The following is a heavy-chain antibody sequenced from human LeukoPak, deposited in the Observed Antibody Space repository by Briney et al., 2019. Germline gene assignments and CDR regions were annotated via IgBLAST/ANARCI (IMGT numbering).Heavy chain of an antibody. V-gene: IGHV1-18*03. J-gene: IGHJ4*02. D-gene: IGHD5-12*01. CDR1: GYTFTNYG. Sequence: ASVKVSCKASGYTFTNYGISWVRQAPGQGLEWMGWISAYNGNTNYAQKLQGRVTMTTDTSTSTAYMELRSLRSDDMAVYYCARSGYSGYVWGYSYVSIDYWGQGTLVTVSS. CDR3: ARSGYSGYVWGYSYVSIDY. CDR2: ISAYNGNT.